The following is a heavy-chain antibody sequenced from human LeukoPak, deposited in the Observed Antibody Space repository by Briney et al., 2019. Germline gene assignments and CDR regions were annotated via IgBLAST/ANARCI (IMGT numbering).Heavy chain of an antibody. D-gene: IGHD2-2*01. CDR2: INPNSGGT. Sequence: ASVKVSCKASGYTFTGYYMHWVRQAPGQGLEWMGWINPNSGGTNYAQKFQGRVTMTRDTSISTAYMELSRLRSDDTAVYYCARQYHTPYNWFGPWGQGTLVTVSS. J-gene: IGHJ5*02. CDR3: ARQYHTPYNWFGP. V-gene: IGHV1-2*02. CDR1: GYTFTGYY.